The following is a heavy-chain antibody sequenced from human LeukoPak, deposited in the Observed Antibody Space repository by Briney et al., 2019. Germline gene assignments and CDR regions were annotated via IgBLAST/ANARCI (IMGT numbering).Heavy chain of an antibody. J-gene: IGHJ3*02. CDR1: GGSFRGYY. V-gene: IGHV4-34*01. CDR3: ARGRLYDFWSGYLSRAFDI. Sequence: SETLSLTYAVYGGSFRGYYWRWIRQPPAKGLEWIGEIDHSGSTNYHPSLKSRVTISVDTSKNQFSLKLSSVTAADTAVYYCARGRLYDFWSGYLSRAFDIWGQGTMVTVSS. D-gene: IGHD3-3*01. CDR2: IDHSGST.